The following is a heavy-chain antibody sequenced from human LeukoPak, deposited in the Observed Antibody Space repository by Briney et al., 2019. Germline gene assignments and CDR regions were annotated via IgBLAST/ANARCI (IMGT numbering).Heavy chain of an antibody. Sequence: SETLSLTCTVSGGSISSYYWSWIRQPPGKGLEWTGYIYYSGSTNYNPSLKSRVTISVDTSKNQFSLKLSSVTAADTAVYYCASTPYYYDSSGSSQIYYFDYWGQGTLVTVSS. J-gene: IGHJ4*02. CDR3: ASTPYYYDSSGSSQIYYFDY. D-gene: IGHD3-22*01. CDR2: IYYSGST. CDR1: GGSISSYY. V-gene: IGHV4-59*01.